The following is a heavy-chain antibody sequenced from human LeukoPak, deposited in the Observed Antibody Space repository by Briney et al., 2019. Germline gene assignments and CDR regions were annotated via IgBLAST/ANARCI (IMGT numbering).Heavy chain of an antibody. J-gene: IGHJ4*02. D-gene: IGHD6-13*01. Sequence: SVKVSCKASGFTFTSSAVQWVRQARGQRLEWIGWIVVGSGNTNYAQKFQERVTITRDMSTSTAYMELSSLRSEDTAVYYCARDPLSAIAARDYWGQGTLVTVSS. V-gene: IGHV1-58*01. CDR1: GFTFTSSA. CDR2: IVVGSGNT. CDR3: ARDPLSAIAARDY.